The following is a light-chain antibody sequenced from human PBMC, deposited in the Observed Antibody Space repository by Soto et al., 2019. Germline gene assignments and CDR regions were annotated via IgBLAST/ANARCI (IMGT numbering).Light chain of an antibody. CDR3: QQYNNWWT. J-gene: IGKJ1*01. V-gene: IGKV3-15*01. Sequence: EIVMTQSPATLSVSPGERATLSCRASQSVSSSLAWYQQKPGQAPRLLIYGASIRATGIPARFSGSGSGTEFTLTISRLQSEDFAVYYCQQYNNWWTFGQGTKVEVK. CDR1: QSVSSS. CDR2: GAS.